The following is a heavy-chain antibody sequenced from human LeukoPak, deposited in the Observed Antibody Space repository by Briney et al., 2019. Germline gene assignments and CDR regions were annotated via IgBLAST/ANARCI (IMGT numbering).Heavy chain of an antibody. D-gene: IGHD7-27*01. CDR1: GFTFSSSE. CDR2: IKTDGSQI. Sequence: PGGSLRLSCAASGFTFSSSEMTWVRQAPGKGLEWVANIKTDGSQIYYVDSVKGRFTISRDNAKNSLYLQMNSLRAEDTAVYYCARDLNWETYWGQGTLVSVSS. V-gene: IGHV3-7*01. J-gene: IGHJ4*02. CDR3: ARDLNWETY.